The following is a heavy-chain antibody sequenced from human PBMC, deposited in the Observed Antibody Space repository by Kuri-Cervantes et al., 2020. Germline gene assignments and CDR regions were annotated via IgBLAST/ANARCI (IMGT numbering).Heavy chain of an antibody. CDR1: GFTFSSYW. D-gene: IGHD3-10*01. CDR3: AKGRYYYGSGSYRDGMDV. CDR2: INSDGSST. V-gene: IGHV3-74*01. J-gene: IGHJ6*02. Sequence: GESLKISCAASGFTFSSYWMHWVRQAPGKGLVWVSHINSDGSSTSYADSVKGRFTISRDNAKNTLYLQMNSLRAEDTAVYYCAKGRYYYGSGSYRDGMDVWGQGTTVTVSS.